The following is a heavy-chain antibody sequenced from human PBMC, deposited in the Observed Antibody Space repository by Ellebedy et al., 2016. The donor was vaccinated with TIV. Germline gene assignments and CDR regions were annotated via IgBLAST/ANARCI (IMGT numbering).Heavy chain of an antibody. V-gene: IGHV4-59*11. Sequence: SETLSLTXTVSGGYLRSHHWSWIRQPPGKGLEWIGYIYYRGNTKYNPSLESRATVSVETSNRQFSLKLTSVTAADTAVYYCATAGGIWRGVLHYFDYWGQGTLVTVSS. D-gene: IGHD3-3*01. J-gene: IGHJ4*02. CDR3: ATAGGIWRGVLHYFDY. CDR1: GGYLRSHH. CDR2: IYYRGNT.